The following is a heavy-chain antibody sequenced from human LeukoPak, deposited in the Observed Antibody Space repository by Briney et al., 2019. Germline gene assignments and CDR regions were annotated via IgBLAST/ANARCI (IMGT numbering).Heavy chain of an antibody. Sequence: SSETLSLTCAVYGGSFSSDSWSWIRQPPGKGLEWIGEINHNGNTNYNPSLKSRVTISLDTSKNQFSLKLTSVIAADTAVYYCARHFRGYPYYFDHWGQGTLVTVSS. D-gene: IGHD5-18*01. V-gene: IGHV4-34*01. CDR1: GGSFSSDS. CDR2: INHNGNT. J-gene: IGHJ4*02. CDR3: ARHFRGYPYYFDH.